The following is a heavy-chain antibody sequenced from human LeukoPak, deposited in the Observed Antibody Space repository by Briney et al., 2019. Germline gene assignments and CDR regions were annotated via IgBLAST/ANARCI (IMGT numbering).Heavy chain of an antibody. CDR3: AREIVVVVAATYYYYGMVV. CDR1: GFTVSSNY. V-gene: IGHV3-53*01. D-gene: IGHD2-15*01. Sequence: PGGFLRLSCAASGFTVSSNYMSWVRQAPGKGLEWVSVIYSGGSTYYADSVKGRFTISRDNSKNTLYLQMNSLRAEDTAVYYCAREIVVVVAATYYYYGMVVWGQGTTVTVSS. J-gene: IGHJ6*02. CDR2: IYSGGST.